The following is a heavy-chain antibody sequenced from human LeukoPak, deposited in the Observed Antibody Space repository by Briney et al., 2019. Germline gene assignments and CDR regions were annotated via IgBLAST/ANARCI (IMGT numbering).Heavy chain of an antibody. Sequence: SETLSLTCTVSGGSISSYYWSWIRQPPGEGLEWIGYIYYSGSTNYNPSLKSRVTISVDTSKNQFSLKLSSVTAADTTVYYCARIAAARYFDLWGRGTLVTVSS. V-gene: IGHV4-59*01. J-gene: IGHJ2*01. D-gene: IGHD6-13*01. CDR3: ARIAAARYFDL. CDR1: GGSISSYY. CDR2: IYYSGST.